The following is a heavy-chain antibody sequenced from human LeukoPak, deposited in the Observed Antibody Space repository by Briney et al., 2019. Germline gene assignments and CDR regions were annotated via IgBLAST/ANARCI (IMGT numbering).Heavy chain of an antibody. CDR1: GFTFDDYT. J-gene: IGHJ6*03. CDR2: ISWDGGST. CDR3: ARDLHTAYYYYMDV. V-gene: IGHV3-43*01. Sequence: PGGSLRLSCAASGFTFDDYTMHWVRQAPGKGLEWVSLISWDGGSTYYADSVKGRFTISRDNAKNSLYLQMNSLRAEDTAVYYCARDLHTAYYYYMDVWGKGTTVTVSS.